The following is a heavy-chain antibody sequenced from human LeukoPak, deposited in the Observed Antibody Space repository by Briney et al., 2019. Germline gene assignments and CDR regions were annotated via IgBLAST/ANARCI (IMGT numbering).Heavy chain of an antibody. CDR2: INHSGST. Sequence: PSGTLSLTCAVYGGSFSGYYWSWIRQPPGKGLEWIGEINHSGSTNYNPSLKSRVTISVDTSKNQFSLKLSSVTAADTAVYYCARARRPPRYCSGGSCSNWFDPWGQGTLVTVSS. CDR1: GGSFSGYY. D-gene: IGHD2-15*01. V-gene: IGHV4-34*01. J-gene: IGHJ5*02. CDR3: ARARRPPRYCSGGSCSNWFDP.